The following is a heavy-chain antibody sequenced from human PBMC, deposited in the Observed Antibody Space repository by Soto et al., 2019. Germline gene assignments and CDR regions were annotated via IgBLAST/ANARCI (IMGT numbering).Heavy chain of an antibody. V-gene: IGHV3-21*02. D-gene: IGHD1-26*01. J-gene: IGHJ4*02. CDR3: ARRHSGSYMYYFDC. Sequence: EVQLVESGGGLVKPGGSLRLSCAASGFTFSSYSMNWVRQAPGKGLEWVSSISSSSSYIYYADSVKGRFTISRDNAKNALYLQMNSLRAEDTAVYYCARRHSGSYMYYFDCWGQGTLVTVSS. CDR1: GFTFSSYS. CDR2: ISSSSSYI.